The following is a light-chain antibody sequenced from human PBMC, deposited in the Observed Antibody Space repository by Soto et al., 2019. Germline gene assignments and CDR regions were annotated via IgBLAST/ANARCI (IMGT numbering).Light chain of an antibody. J-gene: IGKJ5*01. V-gene: IGKV1-39*01. Sequence: DLQSRPSNSFPSASVVDIVPSTGRAIQGIISHLAWYQQKPGKDNKILIYTAYSLQSGVNSRFSGSRSGTDFTLTISTMQPEEFATYYCQQSYSTHLNVGKGTRLEIK. CDR1: QGIISH. CDR3: QQSYSTHLN. CDR2: TAY.